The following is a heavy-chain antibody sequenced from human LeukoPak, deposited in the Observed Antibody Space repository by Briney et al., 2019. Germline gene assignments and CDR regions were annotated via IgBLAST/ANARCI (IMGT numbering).Heavy chain of an antibody. CDR1: GFTFSSYA. J-gene: IGHJ4*02. V-gene: IGHV3-23*01. D-gene: IGHD2-15*01. CDR3: AKAPGYCSGGSCYDY. CDR2: ISGSGGGT. Sequence: GGSLRLSCAASGFTFSSYAMSWVRQAPGKGLEWVSVISGSGGGTNYADSVKGRFSISRDNSKNTVYLQMKSLRADDTAVYYCAKAPGYCSGGSCYDYWGQGTLVTVSS.